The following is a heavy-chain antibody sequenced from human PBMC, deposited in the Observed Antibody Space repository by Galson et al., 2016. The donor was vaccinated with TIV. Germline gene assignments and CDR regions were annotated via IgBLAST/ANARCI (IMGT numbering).Heavy chain of an antibody. CDR2: TYTGGST. Sequence: SLRLSCAASGFTVSSNYMSWVRQAPGKGLEWVSVTYTGGSTNFADSVKGRFTISRHNSKNTMYLQMNCLRGEDTAIYYCARGLRGSNYNWFDPWGQGTLVTVSS. V-gene: IGHV3-53*04. J-gene: IGHJ5*02. CDR1: GFTVSSNY. CDR3: ARGLRGSNYNWFDP. D-gene: IGHD1-1*01.